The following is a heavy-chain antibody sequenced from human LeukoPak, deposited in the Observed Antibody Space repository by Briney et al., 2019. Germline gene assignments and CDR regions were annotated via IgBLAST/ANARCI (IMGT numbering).Heavy chain of an antibody. Sequence: SETLSLTCTVSGGSISSYYWSWIRQPPGKGLEWIGYIYYSGSTNYNPSLKSRVTISVDTSKNQFSLKLSSVTAADTAVYYCARGPASRGSGYYKSSGYYYYMDVWGKGTTVTVSS. CDR1: GGSISSYY. CDR3: ARGPASRGSGYYKSSGYYYYMDV. D-gene: IGHD3-3*01. CDR2: IYYSGST. J-gene: IGHJ6*03. V-gene: IGHV4-59*12.